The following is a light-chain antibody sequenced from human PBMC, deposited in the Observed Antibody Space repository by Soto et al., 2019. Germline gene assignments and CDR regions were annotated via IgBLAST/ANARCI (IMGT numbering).Light chain of an antibody. Sequence: QSALTQPASVSGSPGQSITISCTGTSSDVGGYNYVSWYQQHPGKAPRLMIYDVSNRPSGVSNRFSGSKSGNTASLTISGRQAEDEADYYCSSYTSSSTLSYVFGNGTKLTVL. V-gene: IGLV2-14*01. CDR2: DVS. CDR3: SSYTSSSTLSYV. CDR1: SSDVGGYNY. J-gene: IGLJ1*01.